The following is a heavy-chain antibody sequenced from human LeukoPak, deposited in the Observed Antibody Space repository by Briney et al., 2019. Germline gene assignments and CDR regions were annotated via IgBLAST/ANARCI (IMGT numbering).Heavy chain of an antibody. CDR3: AKEGRRFLEWLLMPRFDY. CDR2: IRYDGSNK. CDR1: GFTLSSYG. J-gene: IGHJ4*02. V-gene: IGHV3-30*02. D-gene: IGHD3-3*01. Sequence: PGGSLRLSCATSGFTLSSYGMHWVRQAPGKGLEWVAFIRYDGSNKYYADSVKGRFTISRDNSKNTLYLQMNSLRAEDTAVYYCAKEGRRFLEWLLMPRFDYWGQGTLVTVSS.